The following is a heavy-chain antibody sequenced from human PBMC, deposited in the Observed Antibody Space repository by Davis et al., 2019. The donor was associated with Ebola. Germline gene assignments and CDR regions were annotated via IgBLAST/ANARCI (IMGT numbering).Heavy chain of an antibody. V-gene: IGHV3-30*02. CDR1: GFRFSSYG. D-gene: IGHD3-3*01. Sequence: GGSLRLSCAASGFRFSSYGMHWVRQAPGKGLEWVTFIRFDGSNEYYADSVRGRFTISRDNSKSTVYLQMNSLRAEDTAVYYCAKSGLSFGVVKYHYGMDVWGKGTTVTVSS. J-gene: IGHJ6*04. CDR2: IRFDGSNE. CDR3: AKSGLSFGVVKYHYGMDV.